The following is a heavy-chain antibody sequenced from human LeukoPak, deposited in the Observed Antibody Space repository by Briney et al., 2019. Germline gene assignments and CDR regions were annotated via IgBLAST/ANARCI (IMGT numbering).Heavy chain of an antibody. Sequence: GGSLRLSCAASGFTFSNYWMHWVRQAPGKGLVWVSRVNGDGSAINYADSVKGRFTISRDNAKNTLFLQMNSLRPDDTAVYFCARNHYGPVDYWGQGTLVTVSS. D-gene: IGHD3-10*01. V-gene: IGHV3-74*01. J-gene: IGHJ4*02. CDR1: GFTFSNYW. CDR3: ARNHYGPVDY. CDR2: VNGDGSAI.